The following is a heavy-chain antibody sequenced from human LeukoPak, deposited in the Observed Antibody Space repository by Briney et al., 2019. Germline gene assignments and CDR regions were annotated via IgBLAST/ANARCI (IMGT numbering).Heavy chain of an antibody. CDR3: AKDRSEYSNYALGVFDY. Sequence: GGSLRLSSAASRFSSSIYGMHWVRQAPGEGLEWVAFIRSDGTNKYYADSVKVRFTIARDNSNTTLYLQMISLSPDDTAVSYCAKDRSEYSNYALGVFDYWGQGTLVTVSS. CDR1: RFSSSIYG. D-gene: IGHD4-11*01. V-gene: IGHV3-30*02. J-gene: IGHJ4*02. CDR2: IRSDGTNK.